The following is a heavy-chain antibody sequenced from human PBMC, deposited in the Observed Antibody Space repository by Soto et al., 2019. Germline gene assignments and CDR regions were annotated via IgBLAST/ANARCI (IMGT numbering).Heavy chain of an antibody. J-gene: IGHJ6*02. V-gene: IGHV3-74*01. Sequence: EVQLAESGGGLIQPGGSLRLSCATSGFTFSRYWIHWVRQAPGEGLVWVSRISGDGVHTDYAESVKGRFTVSRDIAKSTGYLQMNNLRAEDTAIYYCVRDSSQRAVWGQGTTVTVSS. CDR2: ISGDGVHT. CDR3: VRDSSQRAV. CDR1: GFTFSRYW.